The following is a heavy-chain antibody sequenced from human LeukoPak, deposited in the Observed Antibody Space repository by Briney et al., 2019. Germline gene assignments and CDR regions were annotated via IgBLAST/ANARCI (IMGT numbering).Heavy chain of an antibody. J-gene: IGHJ3*02. V-gene: IGHV3-30*14. Sequence: GRSLRLSCAASGFTFSSYAMHWVRQAPGKGLEWVAVISYDGSNKYYADSVKGRFTISRDNSKNTLYLQMNSLRAEDTAVYYCASWYCGGDCLGDAFDIWGQGTMVTVSS. CDR3: ASWYCGGDCLGDAFDI. CDR2: ISYDGSNK. D-gene: IGHD2-21*02. CDR1: GFTFSSYA.